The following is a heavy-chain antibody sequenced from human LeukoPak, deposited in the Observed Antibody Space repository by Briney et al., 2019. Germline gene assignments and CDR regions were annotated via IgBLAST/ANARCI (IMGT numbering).Heavy chain of an antibody. J-gene: IGHJ4*02. Sequence: ASVKVSCKASGYTFTNYYMHWVRQAPGQGLEWMGLISPSGGSRSYAQKFQGTVTMTRDTSTSTVYMELSSLRSEDTAVYYCASVSMVRSSSWYYFDSWGLGTLVTVSS. CDR1: GYTFTNYY. CDR3: ASVSMVRSSSWYYFDS. CDR2: ISPSGGSR. V-gene: IGHV1-46*01. D-gene: IGHD6-13*01.